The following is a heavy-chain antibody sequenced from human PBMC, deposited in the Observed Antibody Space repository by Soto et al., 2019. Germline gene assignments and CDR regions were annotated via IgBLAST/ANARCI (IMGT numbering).Heavy chain of an antibody. D-gene: IGHD5-18*01. Sequence: QVQLVQSGAEVKKPGSSVKVACKASGCTFSSYTISWVRQAPGQGLEWMGRIIPILPIASYAQKFQGRVTITADKSTSTAYMELSSLRSEDTALYYCAIGVDTAMSDDAFDIWGQGTMVTVSS. V-gene: IGHV1-69*02. CDR3: AIGVDTAMSDDAFDI. CDR2: IIPILPIA. CDR1: GCTFSSYT. J-gene: IGHJ3*02.